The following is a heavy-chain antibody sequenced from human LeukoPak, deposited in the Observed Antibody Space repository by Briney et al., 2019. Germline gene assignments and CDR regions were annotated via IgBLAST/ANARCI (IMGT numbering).Heavy chain of an antibody. CDR3: ASAGIDTWEVLTHGFDI. J-gene: IGHJ3*02. Sequence: ASVKVSCKASGYTFSSHDINWVRQAPGQGLEWMGWINSYNGDTNYAQKFQGRVTLTTDTSTSTAYMELRSLGSDDTAVYYCASAGIDTWEVLTHGFDIWGQGTMVTVSS. D-gene: IGHD4/OR15-4a*01. V-gene: IGHV1-18*01. CDR2: INSYNGDT. CDR1: GYTFSSHD.